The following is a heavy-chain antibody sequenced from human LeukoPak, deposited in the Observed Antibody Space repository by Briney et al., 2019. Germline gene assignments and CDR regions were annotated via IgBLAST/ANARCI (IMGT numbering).Heavy chain of an antibody. J-gene: IGHJ4*02. V-gene: IGHV3-15*01. CDR3: TTGRGGYSYGWIDY. CDR2: IKSKTDGGTT. CDR1: GFTFSSYN. Sequence: GGSLRLSCAASGFTFSSYNMNWVRQAPGKGLEWVGRIKSKTDGGTTDYAAPVKGRFTISRDDSKNTLYLQMNSLKTEDTAVYYCTTGRGGYSYGWIDYWGQGTLVTVSS. D-gene: IGHD5-18*01.